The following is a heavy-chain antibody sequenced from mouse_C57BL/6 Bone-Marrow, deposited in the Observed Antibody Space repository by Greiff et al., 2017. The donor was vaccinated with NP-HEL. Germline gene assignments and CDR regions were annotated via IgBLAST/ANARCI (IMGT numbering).Heavy chain of an antibody. V-gene: IGHV3-1*01. CDR2: ISYSGST. J-gene: IGHJ1*03. D-gene: IGHD2-4*01. CDR1: GYSITSGYD. Sequence: EVQRVESGPGMVKPSQSLSLTCTVTGYSITSGYDWHWIRHFPGNKLEWMGYISYSGSTNYNPSLKSRISITHDTSKNHVFLKLNSVTTEDTATYYCARDRRYDYDDCWYFDVWGTGTTVTVSS. CDR3: ARDRRYDYDDCWYFDV.